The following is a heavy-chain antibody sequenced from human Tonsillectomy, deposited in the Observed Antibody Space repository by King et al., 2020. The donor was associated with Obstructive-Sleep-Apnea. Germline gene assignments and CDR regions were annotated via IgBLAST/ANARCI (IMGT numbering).Heavy chain of an antibody. D-gene: IGHD3-10*01. V-gene: IGHV3-9*01. CDR3: AKDPTSTITMVRGVIRGGGYFDY. J-gene: IGHJ4*02. CDR1: GFTFDDYA. CDR2: ISWNSGSI. Sequence: VQLVESGGGLVQPGRSLRLSCAASGFTFDDYAMHWVRQAPGKGLEWVSVISWNSGSIGYADSVKGRCTISRDNAKNSLYLQMNSLSDEDTAWYYCAKDPTSTITMVRGVIRGGGYFDYWGQGTLVTVSS.